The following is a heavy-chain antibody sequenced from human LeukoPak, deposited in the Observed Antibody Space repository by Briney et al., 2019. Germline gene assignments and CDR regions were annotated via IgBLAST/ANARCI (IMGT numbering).Heavy chain of an antibody. CDR1: GYTFTGYY. J-gene: IGHJ5*02. CDR3: ARDLYSRRQQLVSNWFDP. V-gene: IGHV1-2*02. CDR2: INPNSGGT. D-gene: IGHD6-13*01. Sequence: ASVKVSCKASGYTFTGYYMHWVRQAPGQGLEWMGWINPNSGGTNYAQKLQGRVTMTTDTSTSTAYMELRSLRSDDTAVYYCARDLYSRRQQLVSNWFDPWGQGTLVTVSS.